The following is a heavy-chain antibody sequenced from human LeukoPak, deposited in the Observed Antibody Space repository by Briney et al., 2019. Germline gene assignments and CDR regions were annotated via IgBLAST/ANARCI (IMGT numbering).Heavy chain of an antibody. Sequence: ASVKVSCKASGYTFTNYDINWVRQATGQGLEWMGWTNPISGDTGYAQKFQGRVTMTRTTSISTAYMDVSRLRSEDTAGYYCARGNRLYSSRWASLPFEIWGHGTMVTVS. D-gene: IGHD6-13*01. CDR3: ARGNRLYSSRWASLPFEI. J-gene: IGHJ3*02. V-gene: IGHV1-8*01. CDR1: GYTFTNYD. CDR2: TNPISGDT.